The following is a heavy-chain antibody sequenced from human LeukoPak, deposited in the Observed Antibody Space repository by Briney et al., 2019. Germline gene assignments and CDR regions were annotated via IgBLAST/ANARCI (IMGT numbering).Heavy chain of an antibody. CDR3: ARGEGSYFDY. Sequence: LEWIGYIYHSGSTYYNPSLKSRVTISVDRSKNQFSLKLSSVTAADTAVYYCARGEGSYFDYWGQGTLVTVSS. D-gene: IGHD3-10*01. J-gene: IGHJ4*02. V-gene: IGHV4-30-2*01. CDR2: IYHSGST.